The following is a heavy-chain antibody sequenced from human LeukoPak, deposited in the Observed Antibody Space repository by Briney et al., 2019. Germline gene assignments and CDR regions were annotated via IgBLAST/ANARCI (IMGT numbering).Heavy chain of an antibody. V-gene: IGHV3-9*01. J-gene: IGHJ4*02. D-gene: IGHD1-1*01. CDR1: GFTFDDYG. CDR2: ISWNSGSV. Sequence: GRSLRLSCVASGFTFDDYGMHWVRQAPGKGLEWVSGISWNSGSVGYADSVKGRFTISRDNGKNTLYMQLNSLRAEDTAVYYCAREGLEFTLYWGQGTLVTVSS. CDR3: AREGLEFTLY.